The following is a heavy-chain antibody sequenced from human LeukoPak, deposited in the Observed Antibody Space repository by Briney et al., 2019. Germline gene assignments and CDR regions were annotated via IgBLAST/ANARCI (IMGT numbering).Heavy chain of an antibody. J-gene: IGHJ3*02. Sequence: GGSLRLSCAASGFTFSSYSMNWVRQAPGKGLEWVSSISSSSSYIYYADSVKGRFTISRDNAKNSLYLQMNSLRAEDTAVYYCARGSLATVVTHDAFDIWGQGTMVTVSS. CDR2: ISSSSSYI. CDR1: GFTFSSYS. V-gene: IGHV3-21*01. D-gene: IGHD4-23*01. CDR3: ARGSLATVVTHDAFDI.